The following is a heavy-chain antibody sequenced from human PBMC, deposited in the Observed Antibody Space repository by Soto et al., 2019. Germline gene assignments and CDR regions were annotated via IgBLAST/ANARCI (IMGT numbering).Heavy chain of an antibody. CDR2: ISGSGGST. D-gene: IGHD6-19*01. J-gene: IGHJ4*01. CDR3: AKDLYSSGWYTFDD. V-gene: IGHV3-23*01. Sequence: GGSLRLFCGASGFTFCSYAMSWVRQAPGKGLEWVSAISGSGGSTYYADSVKGRFTISRDNSKNTLYLQMNSLRAEDTAVYYCAKDLYSSGWYTFDDWGDVTLVTVSS. CDR1: GFTFCSYA.